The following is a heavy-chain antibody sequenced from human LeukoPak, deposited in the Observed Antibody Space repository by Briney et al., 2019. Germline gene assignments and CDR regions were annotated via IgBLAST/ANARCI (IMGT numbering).Heavy chain of an antibody. CDR2: INHSGST. D-gene: IGHD3-3*01. CDR3: ARESRSYDFWSGYNWFDP. J-gene: IGHJ5*02. Sequence: SETLSLTCAVYGGSFSGYYWSWIRQPPGKGLEWIGEINHSGSTNYNPSLKSRVTISVDTSKNQFSLKLSSVTAADTAVYYCARESRSYDFWSGYNWFDPWGQGTLVTVSS. CDR1: GGSFSGYY. V-gene: IGHV4-34*01.